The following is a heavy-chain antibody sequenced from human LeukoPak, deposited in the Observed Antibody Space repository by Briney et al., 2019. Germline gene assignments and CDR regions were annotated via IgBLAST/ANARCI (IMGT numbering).Heavy chain of an antibody. CDR1: GGSISASSYY. J-gene: IGHJ4*02. V-gene: IGHV4-39*01. CDR3: ARGGSGSRGDFDY. D-gene: IGHD2-15*01. CDR2: IYYSGTT. Sequence: PSETLSLTCTVSGGSISASSYYWGWIRQPPGKGLEWIATIYYSGTTYYNPSLKSRVTISVDTSKNQFSLNLSSVTAADTAVYYCARGGSGSRGDFDYGGKGTLVTVSS.